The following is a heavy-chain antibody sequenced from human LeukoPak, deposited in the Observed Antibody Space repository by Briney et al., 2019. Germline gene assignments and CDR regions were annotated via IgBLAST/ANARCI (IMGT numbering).Heavy chain of an antibody. J-gene: IGHJ4*02. CDR3: ARFAGYSSGWHDY. CDR2: VFYGGCT. D-gene: IGHD6-19*01. CDR1: GGSISSYY. Sequence: SETLSLTCTVSGGSISSYYRSWIRQSPGKGLEWIGYVFYGGCTIYSPSLKSRVTISVDTSKNQISLKLTSVTAADTAVFYCARFAGYSSGWHDYWGQGALVTVSS. V-gene: IGHV4-59*01.